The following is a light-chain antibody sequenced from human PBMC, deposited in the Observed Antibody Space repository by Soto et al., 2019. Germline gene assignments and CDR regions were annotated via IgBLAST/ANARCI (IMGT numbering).Light chain of an antibody. J-gene: IGKJ1*01. Sequence: DIQMPQSPATLSASVGDRVTITCRASQSISDWVAWYQQKPGKPPKFLIYRASSLQGGVPSRFSGSGSGTEFTLTISSLQPDDFATYYCQHYDNYLWTFGQGTKVESK. V-gene: IGKV1-5*03. CDR3: QHYDNYLWT. CDR1: QSISDW. CDR2: RAS.